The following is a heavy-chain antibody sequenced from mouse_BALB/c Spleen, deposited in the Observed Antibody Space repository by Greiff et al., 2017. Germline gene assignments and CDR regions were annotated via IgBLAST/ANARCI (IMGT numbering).Heavy chain of an antibody. CDR2: INPSNGRT. J-gene: IGHJ1*01. CDR3: ARSNYGSVWYFDV. V-gene: IGHV1S81*02. D-gene: IGHD1-1*01. Sequence: QVQLQQSGAELVKPGASVKLSCKASGYTFTSYWMHWVKQRPGQGLEWIGEINPSNGRTNYNEKFKSKATLTVDKSSSTAYMQLSSLTSEDSAVYYCARSNYGSVWYFDVWGAGTTVTVSS. CDR1: GYTFTSYW.